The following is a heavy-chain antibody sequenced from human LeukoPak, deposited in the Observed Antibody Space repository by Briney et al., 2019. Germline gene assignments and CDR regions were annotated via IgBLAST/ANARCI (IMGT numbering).Heavy chain of an antibody. Sequence: GGSLRLTCVASGFTFETFWMSWIRQAPGKGLEWVANINQDETEKYFVDAVKGRFTISRDNAQNSVYLQMSSLRAEDTAIYYCARDIRKRGYYDFWSGYYKGSPIYYGMDVWGQGTAVTVSS. CDR1: GFTFETFW. CDR2: INQDETEK. D-gene: IGHD3-3*01. V-gene: IGHV3-7*03. CDR3: ARDIRKRGYYDFWSGYYKGSPIYYGMDV. J-gene: IGHJ6*02.